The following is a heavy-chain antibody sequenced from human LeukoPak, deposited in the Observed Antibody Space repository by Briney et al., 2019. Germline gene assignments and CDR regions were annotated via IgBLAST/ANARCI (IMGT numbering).Heavy chain of an antibody. V-gene: IGHV3-30*18. CDR3: AKDFLTGYRRTNYGMDV. D-gene: IGHD3-9*01. Sequence: HPGGSLRLSCAASGFTFNNYGMHWVRQAPGKGLEWVAVLSYDGSNKYYADSVKGRFTISRDNSKNTLYLQMNSLIAEDTAVYYCAKDFLTGYRRTNYGMDVWGQGTTVTVSS. J-gene: IGHJ6*02. CDR2: LSYDGSNK. CDR1: GFTFNNYG.